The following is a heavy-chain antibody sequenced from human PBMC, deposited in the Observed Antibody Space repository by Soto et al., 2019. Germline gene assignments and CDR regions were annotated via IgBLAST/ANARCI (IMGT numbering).Heavy chain of an antibody. CDR2: IRSKAYGGTT. V-gene: IGHV3-49*03. CDR1: GFTFGDYA. D-gene: IGHD6-6*01. Sequence: GGSLRLSCTASGFTFGDYAMSWFRQAPGKGLEWVGFIRSKAYGGTTEYAASVKGRFTISRDDSKSIAHLQMNSLKTEDTAVSSCTRRTGYTRIAARPWVGYFDYWGEGTLVTVSS. CDR3: TRRTGYTRIAARPWVGYFDY. J-gene: IGHJ4*02.